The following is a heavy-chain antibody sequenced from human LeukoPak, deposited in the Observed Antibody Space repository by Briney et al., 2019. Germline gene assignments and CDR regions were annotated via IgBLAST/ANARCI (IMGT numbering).Heavy chain of an antibody. CDR2: INLNSGGT. J-gene: IGHJ3*02. Sequence: ASVKVSCKASGYTFIDYYMHWVRQAPGHGLEWLGWINLNSGGTHYVQKFQGRVTMTRDTSISTAYMELSSLTSDDTAVYYCAAVPNANAWYWDDAFDIWGQGTMVTVSS. CDR1: GYTFIDYY. V-gene: IGHV1-2*02. D-gene: IGHD2-8*02. CDR3: AAVPNANAWYWDDAFDI.